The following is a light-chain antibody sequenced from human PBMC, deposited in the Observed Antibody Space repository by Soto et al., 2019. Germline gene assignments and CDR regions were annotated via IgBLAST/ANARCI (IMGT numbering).Light chain of an antibody. CDR1: NSDVGAYKF. V-gene: IGLV2-11*01. Sequence: QSALTQPRSVSGSPGQSVTISCTGSNSDVGAYKFVSWLQHNPGEAPKVMIYDVTQRPSGVPDRFSGTKSGNTASLTISRLQAEDEADYYCCSYAGSYTWVFGSGTKLTVL. J-gene: IGLJ1*01. CDR2: DVT. CDR3: CSYAGSYTWV.